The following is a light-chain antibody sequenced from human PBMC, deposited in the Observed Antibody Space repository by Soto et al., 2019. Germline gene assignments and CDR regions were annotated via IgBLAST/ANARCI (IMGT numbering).Light chain of an antibody. V-gene: IGLV2-14*01. CDR2: QVN. J-gene: IGLJ2*01. CDR1: SSDVGGSNY. CDR3: SSYTSRTTLV. Sequence: QSALTQPASVSGSLGQSIALSCTGTSSDVGGSNYVSWYQQHPGKAPKLIIYQVNNRPSGVSDRFSASKSGNTASLTISGLQTEDEADYYCSSYTSRTTLVFGGGTQLTVL.